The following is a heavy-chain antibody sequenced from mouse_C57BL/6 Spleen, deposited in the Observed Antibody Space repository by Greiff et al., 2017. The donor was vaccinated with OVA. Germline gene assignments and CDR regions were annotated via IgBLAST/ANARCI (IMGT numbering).Heavy chain of an antibody. D-gene: IGHD1-1*01. Sequence: DVQLVESGGGLVKPGGSLKLSCAASGFTFSSYAMSWVRQTPEKRLEWVATISDGGSYTYYPDNVKGRFTISRDNAKNNLYLQMSHLKSEDTAMYYCARDRGTTVVALYYFVYWGQGTTLTVSS. V-gene: IGHV5-4*01. CDR1: GFTFSSYA. J-gene: IGHJ2*01. CDR2: ISDGGSYT. CDR3: ARDRGTTVVALYYFVY.